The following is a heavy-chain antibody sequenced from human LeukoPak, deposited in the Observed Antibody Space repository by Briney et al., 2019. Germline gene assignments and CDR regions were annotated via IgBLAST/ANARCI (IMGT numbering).Heavy chain of an antibody. D-gene: IGHD3-10*01. Sequence: ASVKVSCKASGYTFTGYCMHWVRQAPGQGLEWMGWINPNSGGTNYAQKFQGRVAMTRDTSISTAYMELSRLRSDDTAVYYCARDLVESMVRGVIITGYYYYGMDVWGQGTTVTVSS. CDR3: ARDLVESMVRGVIITGYYYYGMDV. CDR2: INPNSGGT. V-gene: IGHV1-2*02. J-gene: IGHJ6*02. CDR1: GYTFTGYC.